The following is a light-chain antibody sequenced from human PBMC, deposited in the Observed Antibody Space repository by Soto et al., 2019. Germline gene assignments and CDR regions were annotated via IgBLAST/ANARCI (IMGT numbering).Light chain of an antibody. Sequence: DLLLIPSPATLSASVGDRITITCRASENIFKFLAWYQQRSGSAPNLLIYAASDLERGVPSRFSGSGSGTEFTLTIDNLQPNDSATYFCQHYHSQSITFGGGTQVDVK. J-gene: IGKJ4*01. CDR1: ENIFKF. CDR3: QHYHSQSIT. V-gene: IGKV1-5*01. CDR2: AAS.